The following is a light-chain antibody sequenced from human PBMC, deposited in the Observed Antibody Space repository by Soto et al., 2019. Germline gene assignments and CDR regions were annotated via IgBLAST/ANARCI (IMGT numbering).Light chain of an antibody. J-gene: IGLJ1*01. V-gene: IGLV2-14*03. CDR1: SSDVGGYNY. Sequence: QSALTQPASVSASPGQSITISCTGTSSDVGGYNYVSWYQQHPGKAPKLLIYEVNNRPSGVSNRFSGSKSGNTASLTISGLQAEDEADYYCSSYTTHNLLFGTGTKVTVL. CDR2: EVN. CDR3: SSYTTHNLL.